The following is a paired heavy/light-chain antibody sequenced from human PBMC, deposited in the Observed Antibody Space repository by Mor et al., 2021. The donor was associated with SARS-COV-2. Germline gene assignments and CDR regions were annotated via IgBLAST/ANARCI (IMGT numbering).Light chain of an antibody. V-gene: IGLV3-19*01. J-gene: IGLJ1*01. CDR3: NSRDSSGNHRGV. CDR1: SLRSYY. CDR2: GKN. Sequence: SSELTQDPAVSVALGQTVRITCQGDSLRSYYASWYQQKPGQAPVLVIYGKNNRPSGIPDRFSGSSSGNTASLTITGAQAEDEADYYCNSRDSSGNHRGVFGTGTKVTVL.
Heavy chain of an antibody. J-gene: IGHJ6*02. CDR3: ARDLKGALGPAAMMYRYYYYGMDV. Sequence: QVQLVQSGAEVKKPGASVKVSCKASGYTFTSYAMHWVRQAPGQRLEWMGWINAGNGNTKYSQKFQGRVTITRDTSASTAYMELSSLRSEDTAVYYCARDLKGALGPAAMMYRYYYYGMDVWGQGTTVTVSS. CDR1: GYTFTSYA. V-gene: IGHV1-3*01. CDR2: INAGNGNT. D-gene: IGHD2-2*01.